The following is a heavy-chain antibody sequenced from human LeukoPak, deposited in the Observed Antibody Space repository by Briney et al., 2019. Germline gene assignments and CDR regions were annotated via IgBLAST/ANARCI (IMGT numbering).Heavy chain of an antibody. D-gene: IGHD6-13*01. CDR2: MNPNSGNT. Sequence: ASVKVSCKASGYTFTSYDINWVRQATGQGLEWMGWMNPNSGNTGYAQKFQGRVTITRNTSISTAYMELRSLRSDDTAVYYCARRGSSWTFDYWGQGTLVTVSS. J-gene: IGHJ4*02. V-gene: IGHV1-8*03. CDR1: GYTFTSYD. CDR3: ARRGSSWTFDY.